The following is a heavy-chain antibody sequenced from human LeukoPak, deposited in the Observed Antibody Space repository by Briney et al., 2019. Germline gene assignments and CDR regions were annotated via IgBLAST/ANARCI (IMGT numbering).Heavy chain of an antibody. CDR2: ISSSSSYI. J-gene: IGHJ3*02. CDR1: GFTFSSYS. CDR3: ASNARGVAFDI. Sequence: GGSLRLSCAASGFTFSSYSMNWVRQAPGKGLEWVSSISSSSSYIYYADSVKGRFTISRDNAKNSLYLQMNSLRAEDTAVCYCASNARGVAFDIWGQGTMVTVSS. V-gene: IGHV3-21*01. D-gene: IGHD2-8*01.